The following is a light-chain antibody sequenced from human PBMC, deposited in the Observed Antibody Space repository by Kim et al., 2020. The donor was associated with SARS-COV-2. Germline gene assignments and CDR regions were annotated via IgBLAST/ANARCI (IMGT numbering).Light chain of an antibody. CDR1: QSVGNS. J-gene: IGKJ4*01. V-gene: IGKV3-11*01. CDR2: ETS. CDR3: QQRYDWSLT. Sequence: LSPGERATLSCRASQSVGNSLAWFQQKPGQAPRLLIFETSNRDTGIPARFSGSGSGTGFTLTISSLEPEDFAVYYCQQRYDWSLTFGGGTKVDIK.